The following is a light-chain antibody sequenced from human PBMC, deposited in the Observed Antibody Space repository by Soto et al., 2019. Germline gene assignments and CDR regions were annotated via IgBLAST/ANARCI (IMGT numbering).Light chain of an antibody. CDR1: QSISSSF. CDR3: QQYDNSPIT. CDR2: GAS. Sequence: EIVLTQSPGTLSLSPGERASLSCGASQSISSSFLAWYQQKPGQAPRLLIYGASSRATGIPDRFSGTGSETDFTLTISRLEPEDFAVYYCQQYDNSPITFCQGTRLEIK. V-gene: IGKV3-20*01. J-gene: IGKJ5*01.